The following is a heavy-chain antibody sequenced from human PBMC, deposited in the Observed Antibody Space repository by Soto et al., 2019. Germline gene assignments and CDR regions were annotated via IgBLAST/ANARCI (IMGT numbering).Heavy chain of an antibody. CDR3: VRDMVATMDYDYYYAVDV. CDR1: GYSFTGYR. Sequence: ASVKVSCKPSGYSFTGYRLHWVRQAPGQGLEWMGWLNPQNGDTSYAQKFRDRVTMTSDTSITTAYMDLSRLTSDDTATYYCVRDMVATMDYDYYYAVDVWAQGTKVADYS. V-gene: IGHV1-2*02. CDR2: LNPQNGDT. D-gene: IGHD5-12*01. J-gene: IGHJ6*02.